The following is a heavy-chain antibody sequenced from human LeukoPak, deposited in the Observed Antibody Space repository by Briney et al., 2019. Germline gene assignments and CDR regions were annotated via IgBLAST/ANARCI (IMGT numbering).Heavy chain of an antibody. CDR3: ARAHLRASAFDI. J-gene: IGHJ3*02. V-gene: IGHV3-20*04. Sequence: GGSLRLSCAASGFTFDDYGMSWVRQAPGKGLEWVSGINWNGGSTGYADSVKGRFTISRDNAKNSPYLQMNSLRAEDTALYYCARAHLRASAFDIWGQGTMVAVSS. CDR2: INWNGGST. D-gene: IGHD4-17*01. CDR1: GFTFDDYG.